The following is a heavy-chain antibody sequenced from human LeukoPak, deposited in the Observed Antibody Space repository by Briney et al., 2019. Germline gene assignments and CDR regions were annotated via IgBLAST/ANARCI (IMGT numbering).Heavy chain of an antibody. Sequence: GGSLRLSCAAPGFTLSNAWMSWVRQAPGKGLEWVGRIKSKTDGGTTDYAAPVKGRFTISRDDSKNTLYLQMNSLKTEDTAVYYCTTDRYCSGGSCYSGYYFDYWGQGTLVTVSS. J-gene: IGHJ4*02. CDR2: IKSKTDGGTT. CDR1: GFTLSNAW. CDR3: TTDRYCSGGSCYSGYYFDY. V-gene: IGHV3-15*01. D-gene: IGHD2-15*01.